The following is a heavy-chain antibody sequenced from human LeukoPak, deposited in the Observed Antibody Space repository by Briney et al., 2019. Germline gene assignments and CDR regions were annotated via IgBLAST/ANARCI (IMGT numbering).Heavy chain of an antibody. V-gene: IGHV1-8*01. J-gene: IGHJ4*02. CDR2: MNPNSGNT. D-gene: IGHD6-19*01. CDR3: TRGSSGRRDN. Sequence: ASVKVSCKASGYTFTSCDINWVRQATGQGLEWMGWMNPNSGNTGYGQSFQGRITMSRDISIGTAYMELSNLTSEDTAIYYCTRGSSGRRDNWGQGTLVTVSA. CDR1: GYTFTSCD.